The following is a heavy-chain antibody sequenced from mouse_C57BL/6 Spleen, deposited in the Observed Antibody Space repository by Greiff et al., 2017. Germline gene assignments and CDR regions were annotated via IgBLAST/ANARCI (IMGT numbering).Heavy chain of an antibody. CDR3: VRDGGSSGPIDY. D-gene: IGHD3-2*02. Sequence: EVQGVESGGGLVQPKGSLKLSCASSGFTFNTYAMHWVRQAPGKGLEWVARIRSKSSNYATYYADSVKDRFTISRDDSQSMLYLQMNNLKTEDTAMYYCVRDGGSSGPIDYWGQGTTLTVSS. V-gene: IGHV10-3*01. CDR1: GFTFNTYA. CDR2: IRSKSSNYAT. J-gene: IGHJ2*01.